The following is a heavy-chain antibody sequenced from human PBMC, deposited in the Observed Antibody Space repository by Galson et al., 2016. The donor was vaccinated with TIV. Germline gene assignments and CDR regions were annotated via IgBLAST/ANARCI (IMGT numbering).Heavy chain of an antibody. Sequence: CAISGDSVSGNTAAWNWVRQSPSRGLEWLGRTYYTSKWNTDSAVSVKGRIIIRPDTSMNQVSLQLSSVIPDDTAVYYCSRGNWNYGMGGAMDVWGRGTTVTVSS. CDR3: SRGNWNYGMGGAMDV. J-gene: IGHJ6*02. CDR1: GDSVSGNTAA. CDR2: TYYTSKWNT. D-gene: IGHD1-7*01. V-gene: IGHV6-1*01.